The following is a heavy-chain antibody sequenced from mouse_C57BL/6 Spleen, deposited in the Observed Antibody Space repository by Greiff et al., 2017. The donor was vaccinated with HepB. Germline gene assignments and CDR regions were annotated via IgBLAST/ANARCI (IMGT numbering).Heavy chain of an antibody. CDR1: GYTFTSYW. CDR2: INPSNGGT. CDR3: ARNAIYYGYDGRFAY. Sequence: QVQLQQSGTELVKPGASVKLSCKASGYTFTSYWMHWVKQRPGQGLEWIGNINPSNGGTNYNEKFKSKATLTVDKSSSTAYMQLSSLTSEDSAVYYCARNAIYYGYDGRFAYWGQGTLVTVSA. D-gene: IGHD2-2*01. J-gene: IGHJ3*01. V-gene: IGHV1-53*01.